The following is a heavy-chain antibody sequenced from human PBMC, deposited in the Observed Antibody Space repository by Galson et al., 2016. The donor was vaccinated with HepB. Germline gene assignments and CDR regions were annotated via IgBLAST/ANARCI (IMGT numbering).Heavy chain of an antibody. Sequence: SLRLSCAASGFTFSSYGMHWVRQAPGKGLEWVAIISYDEVKKFYADSVRGRFTISRDNSKNTLYLQMNSLRPEDTAVYYCAKDLIQYYSGRYGGHWFDSWGHGTLVTVSS. CDR1: GFTFSSYG. J-gene: IGHJ5*01. CDR3: AKDLIQYYSGRYGGHWFDS. CDR2: ISYDEVKK. D-gene: IGHD3-10*01. V-gene: IGHV3-30*18.